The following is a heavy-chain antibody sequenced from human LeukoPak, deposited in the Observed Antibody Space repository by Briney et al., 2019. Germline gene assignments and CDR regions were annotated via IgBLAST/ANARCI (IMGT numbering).Heavy chain of an antibody. CDR2: ITHTGSTT. J-gene: IGHJ4*02. CDR1: AFTFSDYA. V-gene: IGHV3-23*01. CDR3: ARGPFYDSSGYFDY. D-gene: IGHD3-22*01. Sequence: GGSLRLSCTASAFTFSDYALTWVRQAPGKGLQWVSSITHTGSTTYYADSVKGRFTISRDNSKNTLYLQMNSLRAEDTAVYYCARGPFYDSSGYFDYWGQGTLVTVSS.